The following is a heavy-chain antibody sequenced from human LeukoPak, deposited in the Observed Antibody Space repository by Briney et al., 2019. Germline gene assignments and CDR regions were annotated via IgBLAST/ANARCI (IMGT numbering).Heavy chain of an antibody. CDR1: GYSFTTYW. J-gene: IGHJ3*02. Sequence: GESLKISCKGSGYSFTTYWIGWVRQMPGKGLEWMGIIYPGDSDTRYSPSFQGLVTISADKSISTAYLQWSSLKASDTAMYYCARSLAAAGTRDAFDIWGQGTMVTVSS. CDR2: IYPGDSDT. V-gene: IGHV5-51*01. D-gene: IGHD6-13*01. CDR3: ARSLAAAGTRDAFDI.